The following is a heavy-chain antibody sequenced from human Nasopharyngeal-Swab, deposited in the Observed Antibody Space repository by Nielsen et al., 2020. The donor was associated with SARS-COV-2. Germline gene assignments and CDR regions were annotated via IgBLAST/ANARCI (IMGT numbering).Heavy chain of an antibody. Sequence: GSLRLSCAASGLTVSSNYMSWVRQAPGKGLEWVSVIYSGGSTYYADSVKGRFTISRDTKNTLYLQMNSLRAEDTAVYYCARDRGEMATIRGYYYYYGMDVWGQGTTVTVSS. CDR2: IYSGGST. J-gene: IGHJ6*02. CDR1: GLTVSSNY. CDR3: ARDRGEMATIRGYYYYYGMDV. V-gene: IGHV3-53*01. D-gene: IGHD5-24*01.